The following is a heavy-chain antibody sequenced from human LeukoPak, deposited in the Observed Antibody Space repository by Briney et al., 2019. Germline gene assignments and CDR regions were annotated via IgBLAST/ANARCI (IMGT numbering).Heavy chain of an antibody. J-gene: IGHJ4*02. CDR1: GFTFGSYS. V-gene: IGHV3-33*08. CDR2: IWYDGSNE. D-gene: IGHD1-26*01. CDR3: ARGGLTIAEATTSWYLDY. Sequence: RSGGSLRLSCVASGFTFGSYSMNWVRQAQGKGLEWVALIWYDGSNENYADSVKGRFTISRDNSRDTLYLQMNSLRGEDTAVYYCARGGLTIAEATTSWYLDYWGQGTLVTVSS.